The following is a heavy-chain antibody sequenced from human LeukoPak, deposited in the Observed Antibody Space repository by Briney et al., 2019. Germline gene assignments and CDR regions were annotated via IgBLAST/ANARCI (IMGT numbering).Heavy chain of an antibody. CDR2: IYSGGST. CDR1: GFTVSSNY. J-gene: IGHJ4*02. V-gene: IGHV3-53*01. Sequence: PGGSLRLSCAASGFTVSSNYMSWVRQAPGKGLEWVSVIYSGGSTYYADFVKGRFTISRDNSKNTLYLQMNSLRAEDTAVYYCARDKWGAVAGLDYWGQGTLVTVSS. D-gene: IGHD6-19*01. CDR3: ARDKWGAVAGLDY.